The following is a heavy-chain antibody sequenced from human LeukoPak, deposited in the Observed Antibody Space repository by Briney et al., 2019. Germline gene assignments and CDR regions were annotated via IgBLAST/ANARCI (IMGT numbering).Heavy chain of an antibody. J-gene: IGHJ4*02. D-gene: IGHD3-22*01. CDR1: GYTFTGYY. CDR3: AREDSSGYYYRY. CDR2: INPNSGGT. Sequence: ASVKVSCKASGYTFTGYYMHWVRQAPGQGLEWTGWINPNSGGTNYAQKFQGRVTMTRDTSISTAYMELSRLRSDDTAVYYCAREDSSGYYYRYWGQGTLVTVSS. V-gene: IGHV1-2*02.